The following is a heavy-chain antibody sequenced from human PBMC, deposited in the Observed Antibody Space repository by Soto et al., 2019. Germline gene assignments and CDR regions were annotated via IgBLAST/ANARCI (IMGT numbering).Heavy chain of an antibody. CDR3: ASSKSGGSDYFDY. Sequence: QVQLQESGPGLVKPSGTLSLTCAVSGGSISSTDWWSWVRQPPGKGLEWIGEIYHGGRTNYNPSLRGRVTISVDRSKNQFSLKLTSVTAADTAVYYCASSKSGGSDYFDYWGQGTLVTVSS. CDR2: IYHGGRT. J-gene: IGHJ4*02. CDR1: GGSISSTDW. V-gene: IGHV4-4*02. D-gene: IGHD1-26*01.